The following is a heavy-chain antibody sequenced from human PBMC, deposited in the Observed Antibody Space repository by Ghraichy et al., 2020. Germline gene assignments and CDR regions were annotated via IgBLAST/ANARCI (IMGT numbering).Heavy chain of an antibody. Sequence: GGSLRLSCAASGFTFSSYAMSWVRQAPGKGLEWVSAISGSGGSTYYAVSVKGRFTISRDNSKNTLYLQMNSLRAEDTAVYYCAKPIAARGYYYYYGMDVWGQGTTVTVSS. CDR2: ISGSGGST. D-gene: IGHD6-6*01. V-gene: IGHV3-23*01. CDR3: AKPIAARGYYYYYGMDV. CDR1: GFTFSSYA. J-gene: IGHJ6*02.